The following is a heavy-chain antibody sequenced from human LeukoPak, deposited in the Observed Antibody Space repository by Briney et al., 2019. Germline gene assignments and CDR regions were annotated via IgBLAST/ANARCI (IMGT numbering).Heavy chain of an antibody. V-gene: IGHV3-30*02. CDR3: AKDCRGYTTLDAFDI. CDR2: IRYDGSNK. J-gene: IGHJ3*02. D-gene: IGHD5-18*01. CDR1: GFTFSSYA. Sequence: GGSLRLSCAASGFTFSSYAMSWVRQAPGKGLEWVAFIRYDGSNKYYADSVKGRFTISRDNSKNTLYLQMNSLRAEDTAVYYCAKDCRGYTTLDAFDIWGQGTMVTVSS.